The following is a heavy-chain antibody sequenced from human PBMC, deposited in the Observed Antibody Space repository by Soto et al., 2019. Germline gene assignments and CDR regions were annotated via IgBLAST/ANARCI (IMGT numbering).Heavy chain of an antibody. CDR3: TRGPRPSSVGTGAF. Sequence: PGGSLRLSCTASGFTFSMYWMHWVRQVPGKGPERVSRISDDGSRADYADSVKGRFTISRDNAKNTPYLEMHVLRADDTAVYYCTRGPRPSSVGTGAFWGQGTPVTVSS. CDR1: GFTFSMYW. V-gene: IGHV3-74*01. CDR2: ISDDGSRA. J-gene: IGHJ4*02. D-gene: IGHD3-10*01.